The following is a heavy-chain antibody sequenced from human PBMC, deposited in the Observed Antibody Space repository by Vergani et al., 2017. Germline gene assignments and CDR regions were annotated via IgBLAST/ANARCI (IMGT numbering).Heavy chain of an antibody. CDR1: GDSMNSDDFY. CDR2: IFYSGST. V-gene: IGHV4-30-4*01. Sequence: QVQLQESGPGLVKPSQTLSLTCTVSGDSMNSDDFYWSWIRQPPGKGLEWIGTIFYSGSTYYNPPLKSRLTLSVALSKNLFSLQLNSVTAADSAVYYCARFKWHDIDYWGQGTLVTVSS. J-gene: IGHJ4*02. CDR3: ARFKWHDIDY. D-gene: IGHD1-20*01.